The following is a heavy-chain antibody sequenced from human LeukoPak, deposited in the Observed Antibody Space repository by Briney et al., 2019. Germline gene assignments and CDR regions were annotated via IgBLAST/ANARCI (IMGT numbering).Heavy chain of an antibody. CDR3: ARDHCSSANCHEYHYYGMDV. CDR1: GYTFTSYG. CDR2: ISAYNGNT. Sequence: GASVKVSCKASGYTFTSYGISWVRQAPGQGLEWMGWISAYNGNTNYAQKLQGRVTMTTDTSTSTAYMELRSLRSDDTAVYYCARDHCSSANCHEYHYYGMDVWGQGTTVTVSS. D-gene: IGHD2-2*01. V-gene: IGHV1-18*01. J-gene: IGHJ6*02.